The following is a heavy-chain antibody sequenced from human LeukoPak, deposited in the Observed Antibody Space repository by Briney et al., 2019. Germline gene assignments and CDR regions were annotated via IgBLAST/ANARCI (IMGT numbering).Heavy chain of an antibody. CDR2: MYYTGIT. Sequence: SETLSLTCSVSGDSISNYYWSWIRQPPGKGLEWIGHMYYTGITNYNPSLKSRVSMSGDTSKNQLSLNLNSVTAADTAVYYCARDWPDAFDIWGQGTMVTVSS. V-gene: IGHV4-59*12. CDR1: GDSISNYY. CDR3: ARDWPDAFDI. J-gene: IGHJ3*02.